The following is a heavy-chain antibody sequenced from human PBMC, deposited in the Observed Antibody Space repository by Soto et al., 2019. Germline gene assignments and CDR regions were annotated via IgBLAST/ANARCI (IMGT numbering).Heavy chain of an antibody. D-gene: IGHD6-13*01. CDR3: ARVASSSWYDLTTYGMDV. CDR1: GYTFTSYA. CDR2: INAGNGNT. V-gene: IGHV1-3*01. Sequence: ASVKVSCKASGYTFTSYAMHWVRQAPGQRLEWMGWINAGNGNTKYSQKFQGRVTITRDTSASTAYMELSSLRSEDTAVYYCARVASSSWYDLTTYGMDVWGQGTTVTVSS. J-gene: IGHJ6*02.